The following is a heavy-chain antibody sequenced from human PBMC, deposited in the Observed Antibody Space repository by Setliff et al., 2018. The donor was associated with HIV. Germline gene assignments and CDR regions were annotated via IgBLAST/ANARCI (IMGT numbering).Heavy chain of an antibody. V-gene: IGHV1-69*13. CDR1: GGTLSNYV. CDR2: IIPMYSIP. CDR3: ARTRYRGSRWGGSFDFDY. Sequence: ASVKVSCKTSGGTLSNYVITWVRQAPGQGLEWMGMIIPMYSIPAYAQKFQGRVTFTADESTSTAYMELSSLSSEDTAVYYCARTRYRGSRWGGSFDFDYWGQGTLVTVS. D-gene: IGHD1-26*01. J-gene: IGHJ4*02.